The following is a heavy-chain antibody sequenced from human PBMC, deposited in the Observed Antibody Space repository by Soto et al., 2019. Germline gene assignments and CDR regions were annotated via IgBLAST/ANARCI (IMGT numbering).Heavy chain of an antibody. CDR3: TRDDSGLGIDY. D-gene: IGHD1-26*01. CDR2: IPSDGRDV. J-gene: IGHJ4*02. Sequence: LRLSCEASGFNFRDFWMHWVRQPPGKGPEWVSNIPSDGRDVSYADSVRGRFTISRDDARNTLYLQMSDLRVEDTAIYYCTRDDSGLGIDYWGQGTQVTVS. CDR1: GFNFRDFW. V-gene: IGHV3-74*01.